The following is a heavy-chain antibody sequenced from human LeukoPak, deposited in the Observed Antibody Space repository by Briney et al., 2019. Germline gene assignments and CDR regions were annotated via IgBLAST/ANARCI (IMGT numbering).Heavy chain of an antibody. CDR2: ISYDGSNK. CDR1: GFTFSSYA. D-gene: IGHD3-10*01. J-gene: IGHJ5*02. CDR3: ARYYYGSGTSFDP. Sequence: GGSLRLSCAASGFTFSSYAMHWVRQAPGKGLEWVAVISYDGSNKYYADSVKGRFTISRDNSKNTLYLQMSSLRAEDTAVFYCARYYYGSGTSFDPWGQGTLVTVSS. V-gene: IGHV3-30*04.